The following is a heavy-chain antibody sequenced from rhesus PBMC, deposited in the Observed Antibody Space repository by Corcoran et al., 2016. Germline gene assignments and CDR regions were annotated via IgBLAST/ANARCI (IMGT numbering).Heavy chain of an antibody. CDR3: TRFDY. CDR1: GFTFSGYG. CDR2: ISSDGREK. Sequence: EVQLVESGGGLVQPGGSLRLSCAASGFTFSGYGFHWVRQAPGKGLEGGADISSDGREKYHADSVKERITISRDNSKKTLYLQMNNRKLEDTAVYYCTRFDYWGQGVVVTVSS. V-gene: IGHV3-54*02. J-gene: IGHJ4*01.